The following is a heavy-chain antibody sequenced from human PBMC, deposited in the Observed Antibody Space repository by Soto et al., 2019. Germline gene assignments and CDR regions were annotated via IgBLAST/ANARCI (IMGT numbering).Heavy chain of an antibody. V-gene: IGHV4-30-4*01. J-gene: IGHJ4*02. CDR1: GGSISSGDYY. CDR2: IYYSGST. CDR3: ARFAPGDYAY. Sequence: SETLSLTCTVSGGSISSGDYYWSWIRQPPGKGLEWIGYIYYSGSTYYNPSLKSRVTISVDTSKNRFSLKLSSVTAADTAVYYCARFAPGDYAYWGQGTLVTVSS. D-gene: IGHD4-17*01.